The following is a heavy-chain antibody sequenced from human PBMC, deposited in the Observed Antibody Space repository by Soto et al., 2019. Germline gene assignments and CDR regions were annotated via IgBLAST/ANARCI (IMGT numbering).Heavy chain of an antibody. CDR2: IYHSGSA. D-gene: IGHD6-13*01. J-gene: IGHJ4*02. CDR1: GGSVSSTYW. CDR3: ARYNAASGTYYFDY. V-gene: IGHV4-4*02. Sequence: PSETLSLTCAVSGGSVSSTYWWSWVSQPPGKGLEWIGEIYHSGSANYNPSLKSRVTISVDNSKNQFSLNLNSVTAADTAVYYCARYNAASGTYYFDYWGQGTLVTVSS.